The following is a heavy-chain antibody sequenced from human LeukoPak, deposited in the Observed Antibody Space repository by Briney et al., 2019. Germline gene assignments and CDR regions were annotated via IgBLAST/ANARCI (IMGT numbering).Heavy chain of an antibody. CDR1: GGHISSYY. V-gene: IGHV4-59*01. J-gene: IGHJ2*01. CDR3: ARSHRLSRHNWRSHWYFDL. CDR2: IYYSGST. Sequence: SETLSLICTVSGGHISSYYWSLIRQPAGKGLEWIGYIYYSGSTNYNPSLKPRVTISVDTTKNRSSLKLISVTAADTAVYYGARSHRLSRHNWRSHWYFDLWGRGTLVTVSS. D-gene: IGHD1-20*01.